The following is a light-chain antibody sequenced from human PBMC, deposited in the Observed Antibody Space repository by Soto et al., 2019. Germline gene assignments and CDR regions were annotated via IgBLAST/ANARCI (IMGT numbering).Light chain of an antibody. V-gene: IGLV2-23*02. CDR3: YSFAGFNTQ. Sequence: QSALTQPASVSGSPGQSIAISCTGNSSGIGTFNLVSWYQQHPGKAPKLIIYEVNKRPSGISSRFSGSKSGNTASLTISGLQAEDEADYYCYSFAGFNTQFGGGTK. J-gene: IGLJ2*01. CDR1: SSGIGTFNL. CDR2: EVN.